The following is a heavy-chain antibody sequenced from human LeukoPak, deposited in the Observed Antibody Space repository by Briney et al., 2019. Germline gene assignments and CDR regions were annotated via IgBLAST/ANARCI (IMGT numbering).Heavy chain of an antibody. D-gene: IGHD1-26*01. CDR1: GFTFSSYS. Sequence: GGSLRLSCADSGFTFSSYSMNWVRQAPGKGLEWVSFITSSSGTIYYANSVKGRFAISRDNAKSSLYLQMNSLRVEDTAVYYCARGGGGYGYFDYWGQGTLVTVSS. J-gene: IGHJ4*02. V-gene: IGHV3-48*04. CDR3: ARGGGGYGYFDY. CDR2: ITSSSGTI.